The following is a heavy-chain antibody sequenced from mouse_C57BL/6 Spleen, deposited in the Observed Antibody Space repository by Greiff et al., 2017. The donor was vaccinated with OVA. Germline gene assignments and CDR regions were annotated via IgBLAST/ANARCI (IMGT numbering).Heavy chain of an antibody. Sequence: EVKLQESGGGLVKPGGSLKLSCAASGFTFSDYGMHWVRQAPEKGLELVAYISSGSSTIYYADTVKGRFTISRDNAKNTLFLQMTSLRSEDTAMYYCARSYDGYHYYAMDYWGQGTSVTVSS. D-gene: IGHD2-3*01. CDR2: ISSGSSTI. CDR3: ARSYDGYHYYAMDY. CDR1: GFTFSDYG. V-gene: IGHV5-17*01. J-gene: IGHJ4*01.